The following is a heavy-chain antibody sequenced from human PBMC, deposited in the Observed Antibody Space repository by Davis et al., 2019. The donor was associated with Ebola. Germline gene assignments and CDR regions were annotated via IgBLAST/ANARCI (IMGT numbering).Heavy chain of an antibody. Sequence: GGSLRLSCAASGFTFSSFGMHWVRQAPGKGLEWVAVISYDGSRRYYADSVKGRFTISRDNSKNTMYLQMNSLRAEDTAVYYCAKGAIVVVIPPLDYFDYWGQGTLVTVSS. D-gene: IGHD3-22*01. CDR1: GFTFSSFG. V-gene: IGHV3-30*19. J-gene: IGHJ4*02. CDR2: ISYDGSRR. CDR3: AKGAIVVVIPPLDYFDY.